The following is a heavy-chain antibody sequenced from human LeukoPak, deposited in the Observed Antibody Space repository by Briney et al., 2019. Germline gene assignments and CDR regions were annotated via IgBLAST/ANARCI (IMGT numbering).Heavy chain of an antibody. D-gene: IGHD4-11*01. Sequence: GGSLRLSCAASGFTFSSYAMHWVRQAPGKGLEWVAVISYDGSNKYYADSVKGRFTISRDNSKNTLYLQMNSLRAEDTAVYHCAREVTTFLDYWGQGTLVTVSS. CDR3: AREVTTFLDY. J-gene: IGHJ4*02. V-gene: IGHV3-30-3*01. CDR1: GFTFSSYA. CDR2: ISYDGSNK.